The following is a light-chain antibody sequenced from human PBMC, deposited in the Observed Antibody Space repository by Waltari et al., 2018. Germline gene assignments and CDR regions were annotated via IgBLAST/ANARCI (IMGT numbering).Light chain of an antibody. CDR2: DDY. CDR3: GTWDNNLSPGGV. CDR1: SSNIGSYS. J-gene: IGLJ3*02. Sequence: QSVLTQPPSVSAAPGQKVTISCSGSSSNIGSYSVSWYQQLPGTAPKLLIYDDYKRPSGIPDRFSGSKSGTSATLGITGLQTGDEAEYDYGTWDNNLSPGGVFGGGTKLTVL. V-gene: IGLV1-51*01.